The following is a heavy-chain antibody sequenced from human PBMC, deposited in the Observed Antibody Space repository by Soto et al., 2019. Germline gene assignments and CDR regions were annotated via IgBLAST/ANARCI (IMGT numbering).Heavy chain of an antibody. CDR3: AKDGVVPGRYYYYGMDV. CDR2: ISYDGSNK. D-gene: IGHD2-2*01. V-gene: IGHV3-30*18. Sequence: LRLSCAASGFTFSSYGMHWVRQAPGKGLEWVAVISYDGSNKYYADSVKGRFTISRDNSKNTLYLQMNSLRAEDTAVYYCAKDGVVPGRYYYYGMDVWGQGTTVTVSS. J-gene: IGHJ6*02. CDR1: GFTFSSYG.